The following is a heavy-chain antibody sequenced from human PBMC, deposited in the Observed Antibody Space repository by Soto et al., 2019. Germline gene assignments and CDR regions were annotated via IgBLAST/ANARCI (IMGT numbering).Heavy chain of an antibody. J-gene: IGHJ4*02. CDR1: GFTFISFA. Sequence: GGSLRLSCAASGFTFISFALSWVRQAPGKGLEWVSAISGSGYGTDYADSVKGRFTISRDNSKNTLYLQMNSLRAEDTAVYYCAGPGYSSQDYWGQGALVTVSS. V-gene: IGHV3-23*01. CDR3: AGPGYSSQDY. CDR2: ISGSGYGT. D-gene: IGHD5-18*01.